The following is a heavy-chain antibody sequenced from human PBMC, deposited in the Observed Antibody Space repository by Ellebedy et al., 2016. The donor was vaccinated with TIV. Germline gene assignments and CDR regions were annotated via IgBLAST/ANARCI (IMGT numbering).Heavy chain of an antibody. CDR3: ASQITGTSPYYMDV. D-gene: IGHD1-7*01. CDR2: INHSGST. V-gene: IGHV4-34*01. CDR1: GGSFSGYY. Sequence: SETLSLXXAVYGGSFSGYYWSWIRQPPGKGLEWIGEINHSGSTNYNPSLKSRVTISVDTSKNQFSLKLSSVTAADTAVYYCASQITGTSPYYMDVWGKGTTVTVSS. J-gene: IGHJ6*03.